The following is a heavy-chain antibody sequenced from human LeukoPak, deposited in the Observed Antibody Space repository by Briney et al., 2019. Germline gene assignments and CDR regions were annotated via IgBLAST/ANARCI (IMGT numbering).Heavy chain of an antibody. D-gene: IGHD2-2*01. Sequence: SETLSLTCTVSGGSISDAAYYWSWIRQHPGEGLEWIGYIYYSGSTSYNPSLKSRVTISVDTSKNQFSLKLSSLTAADTAVYFCARKYCTITSCSYAFDFWGQGTMVTVSS. CDR1: GGSISDAAYY. V-gene: IGHV4-31*03. CDR2: IYYSGST. CDR3: ARKYCTITSCSYAFDF. J-gene: IGHJ3*01.